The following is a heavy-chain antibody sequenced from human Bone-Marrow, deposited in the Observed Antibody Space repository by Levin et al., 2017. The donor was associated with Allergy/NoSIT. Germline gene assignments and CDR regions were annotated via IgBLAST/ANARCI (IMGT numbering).Heavy chain of an antibody. CDR1: GFTFSDYG. CDR2: IWYDGSNK. CDR3: AKSPGIATTGNSYYYSMDV. Sequence: PPGGSLRLSCAASGFTFSDYGMFWVRQAPGKGLEWVALIWYDGSNKYYADSVKGRFTISRDNSKNTLSLQINSLRADDTAVYYCAKSPGIATTGNSYYYSMDVWGQGTMVTVSS. V-gene: IGHV3-33*06. D-gene: IGHD6-13*01. J-gene: IGHJ6*02.